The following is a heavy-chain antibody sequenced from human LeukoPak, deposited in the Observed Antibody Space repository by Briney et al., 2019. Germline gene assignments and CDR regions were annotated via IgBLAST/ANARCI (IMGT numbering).Heavy chain of an antibody. J-gene: IGHJ4*02. V-gene: IGHV4-61*01. CDR3: ARADVIDNYFEH. Sequence: SETLSLTCSVSGGTVSSGSYYWSWIRQPPGKGLEWIGYMSHSGITSYNPSLKSRVTMSVDRPKNQFSLRLSSVTAADSAVYYCARADVIDNYFEHWGQGNLVTISS. CDR1: GGTVSSGSYY. CDR2: MSHSGIT.